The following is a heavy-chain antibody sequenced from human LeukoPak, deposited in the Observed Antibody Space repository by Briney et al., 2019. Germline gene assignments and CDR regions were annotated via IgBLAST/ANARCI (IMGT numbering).Heavy chain of an antibody. CDR2: IYYSGST. CDR1: GDSMSSYF. D-gene: IGHD5-18*01. J-gene: IGHJ4*02. Sequence: SETLSLTCTVSGDSMSSYFWSWIRQPPGKGLEWIGYIYYSGSTNYNPSLKSRVTISVETSKNQFSLKLSSVTAADTAVYYCARGGYSYGYFDYWGQGTLVTVSS. V-gene: IGHV4-59*01. CDR3: ARGGYSYGYFDY.